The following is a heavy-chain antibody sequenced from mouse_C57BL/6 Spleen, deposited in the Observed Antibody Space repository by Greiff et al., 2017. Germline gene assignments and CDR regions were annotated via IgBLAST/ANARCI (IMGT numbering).Heavy chain of an antibody. D-gene: IGHD1-1*01. CDR1: GYAFSSSW. J-gene: IGHJ2*01. CDR3: ARDDYYGPYFNY. Sequence: VQLQQSGPELVKPGASVKISCKASGYAFSSSWMNWVKQRPGKGLEWIGRIYPGAGDTNYNGKFKGKATLTAGRSSSTAYMQLSSLTSEDSAVYFCARDDYYGPYFNYWGQGTTLTVSS. CDR2: IYPGAGDT. V-gene: IGHV1-82*01.